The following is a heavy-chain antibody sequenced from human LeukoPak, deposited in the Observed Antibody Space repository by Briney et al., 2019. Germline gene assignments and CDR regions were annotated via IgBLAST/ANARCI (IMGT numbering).Heavy chain of an antibody. Sequence: GGSLRLSCTASGFTFGDYAMSWFRQAPGKGLEWVGFIRSKAYGGTTEYAASVKGRFTISRDDSKSIAYPQMNSLKTEDTAVYYCTRDSYDFWSGYYALVSYYYYGMDVWGQGTTVTVSS. V-gene: IGHV3-49*03. CDR3: TRDSYDFWSGYYALVSYYYYGMDV. CDR1: GFTFGDYA. CDR2: IRSKAYGGTT. J-gene: IGHJ6*02. D-gene: IGHD3-3*01.